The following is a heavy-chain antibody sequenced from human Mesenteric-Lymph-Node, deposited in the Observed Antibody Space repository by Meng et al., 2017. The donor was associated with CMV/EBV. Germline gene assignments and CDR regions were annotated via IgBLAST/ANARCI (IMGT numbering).Heavy chain of an antibody. CDR1: GYSFTAFW. CDR3: ARRYNSFDY. V-gene: IGHV5-51*01. Sequence: GGSLRLSCKGSGYSFTAFWIGWVRQMPGKGLEWMGIIYPGDSDTRYSPSFQGQVTISVDKSISTAFLQWSSVEASDTAMYYCARRYNSFDYWGQGTLVTVSS. J-gene: IGHJ4*02. D-gene: IGHD1-1*01. CDR2: IYPGDSDT.